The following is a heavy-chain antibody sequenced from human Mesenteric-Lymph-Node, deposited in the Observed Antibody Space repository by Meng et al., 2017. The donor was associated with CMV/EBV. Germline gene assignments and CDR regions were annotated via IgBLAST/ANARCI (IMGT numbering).Heavy chain of an antibody. CDR1: GYTFTTYD. Sequence: ASVKVSCKASGYTFTTYDINWVRQAIGQGLEWMGWMNPNSGNTGYAQKLQGRVTITRNTSISTAYMELGSLRSEDTAVYYCTRMATYGSYLSEYYFDYWGQGTLVTVSS. D-gene: IGHD1-26*01. V-gene: IGHV1-8*03. J-gene: IGHJ4*02. CDR3: TRMATYGSYLSEYYFDY. CDR2: MNPNSGNT.